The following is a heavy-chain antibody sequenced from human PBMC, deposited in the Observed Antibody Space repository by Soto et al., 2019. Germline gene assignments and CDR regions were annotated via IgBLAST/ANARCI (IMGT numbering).Heavy chain of an antibody. V-gene: IGHV3-23*01. CDR2: STGGGAIA. CDR1: GFAFSNYA. D-gene: IGHD2-21*02. J-gene: IGHJ3*02. Sequence: GGSLRLSCAASGFAFSNYAMSWVRQAPGKGLEWVSGSTGGGAIANYADPVKGRFTISRDNSRSTLYLQLNSLRAEDTAVYYCAKLLAVPASWDGFDTWGQGTMVTVSS. CDR3: AKLLAVPASWDGFDT.